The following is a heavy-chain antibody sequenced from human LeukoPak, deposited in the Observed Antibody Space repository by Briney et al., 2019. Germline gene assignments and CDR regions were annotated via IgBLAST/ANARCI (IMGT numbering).Heavy chain of an antibody. CDR1: GGSISSYY. D-gene: IGHD1-26*01. Sequence: SETLSLTCTVSGGSISSYYWSWIRQPPGKGLEWIGYIYYSGSTNYNPSLKSRVTISVDTSKNQFSLKLSSVTAADTAVYYCARGWESTLHWYFDLWGRGTLVTVSS. CDR2: IYYSGST. CDR3: ARGWESTLHWYFDL. J-gene: IGHJ2*01. V-gene: IGHV4-59*01.